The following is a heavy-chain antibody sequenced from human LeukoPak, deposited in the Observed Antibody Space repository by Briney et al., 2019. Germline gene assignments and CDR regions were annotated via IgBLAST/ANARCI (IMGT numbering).Heavy chain of an antibody. Sequence: SETLSLTCTVSGYSISSGYYWGWIRQPPGKGLEWIGSIYHSGSTYYNPSLKSRVTISVDTSKNQFSLKLSSVTAADTAVYYCARGDEIQLWFYDKYYYYYMDVWGKGTTVTVS. CDR1: GYSISSGYY. V-gene: IGHV4-38-2*02. D-gene: IGHD5-18*01. J-gene: IGHJ6*03. CDR2: IYHSGST. CDR3: ARGDEIQLWFYDKYYYYYMDV.